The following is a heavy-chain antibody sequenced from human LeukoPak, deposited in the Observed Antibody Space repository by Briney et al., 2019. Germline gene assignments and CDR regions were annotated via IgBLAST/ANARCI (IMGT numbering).Heavy chain of an antibody. CDR3: ARGSGTSWFSFDS. V-gene: IGHV3-48*03. Sequence: PGGSLRLPCTGSGLSFSRYQMNWVPQAPGEGVGGVSHMSDEETTIFYPDSVKGRFPISRDDAKRALHVEMKSLRAEDTAIYYCARGSGTSWFSFDSWGQGTLVTVSS. CDR2: MSDEETTI. D-gene: IGHD6-13*01. J-gene: IGHJ4*02. CDR1: GLSFSRYQ.